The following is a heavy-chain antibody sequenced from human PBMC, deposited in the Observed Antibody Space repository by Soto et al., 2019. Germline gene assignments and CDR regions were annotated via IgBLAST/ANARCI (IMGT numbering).Heavy chain of an antibody. CDR2: INPNSGGT. V-gene: IGHV1-2*02. D-gene: IGHD3-22*01. CDR3: ARDGHYYDSSGYYC. CDR1: GYTFTGYY. Sequence: ASVKVSCKASGYTFTGYYIYWVRQAPGQGLEWMGWINPNSGGTNYAQKFQGRVTMTRDTSISTAYMELSRLRSDDTAVYYCARDGHYYDSSGYYCWGQGTLVTVSS. J-gene: IGHJ4*02.